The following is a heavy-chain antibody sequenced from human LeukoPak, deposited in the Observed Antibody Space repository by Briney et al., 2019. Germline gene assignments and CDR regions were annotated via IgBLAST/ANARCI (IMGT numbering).Heavy chain of an antibody. CDR1: GFTFRSYS. CDR3: AELGITMIGGV. CDR2: ISSSSTCI. V-gene: IGHV3-21*01. J-gene: IGHJ6*04. Sequence: GGSLRLSCAASGFTFRSYSLNWVRQAPGKGLEWVSSISSSSTCINYADSVKGRFTISRDNAKNSLYLQMNSLRAEDTAVYYCAELGITMIGGVWGKGTTVTISS. D-gene: IGHD3-10*02.